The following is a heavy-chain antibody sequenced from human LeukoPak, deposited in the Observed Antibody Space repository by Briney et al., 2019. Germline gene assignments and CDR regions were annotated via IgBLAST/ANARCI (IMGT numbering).Heavy chain of an antibody. CDR2: INPSGGST. Sequence: GASVKVSCKASGYTFTSYYMHWVRQAPGQGLEWMGIINPSGGSTSYAQKFQGRVTMTRDTSISTAYMELSSLRSDDTAVYYCATQRNDYGDYFDYWGQGTLVTVSS. CDR1: GYTFTSYY. CDR3: ATQRNDYGDYFDY. J-gene: IGHJ4*02. D-gene: IGHD4-17*01. V-gene: IGHV1-46*01.